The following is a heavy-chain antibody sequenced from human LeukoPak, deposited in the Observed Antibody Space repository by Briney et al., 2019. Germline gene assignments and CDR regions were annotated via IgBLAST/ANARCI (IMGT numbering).Heavy chain of an antibody. CDR2: INWNGGST. Sequence: PSETLSLTCAVYGGSFSGYYWSWIRQPPGKGLEWVSGINWNGGSTGYADSVKGRFTISRDNAKNSLYLQMNSLRAEDTALYYCARDKQLVRGYYYYYMDVWGKGTTVTVSS. V-gene: IGHV3-20*04. CDR3: ARDKQLVRGYYYYYMDV. D-gene: IGHD6-6*01. J-gene: IGHJ6*03. CDR1: GGSFSGYY.